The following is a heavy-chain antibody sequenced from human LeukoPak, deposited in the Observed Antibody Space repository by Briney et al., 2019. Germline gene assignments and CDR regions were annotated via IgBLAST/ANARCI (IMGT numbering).Heavy chain of an antibody. CDR3: ARGYCSGRSCYMWYSDY. CDR1: GFAVSNNY. Sequence: GGSLRLSCAASGFAVSNNYMTWVRQAPGKGLEWVPVIYKDGSTYYADSVKGRFTISRDNSKNTVYLQMNSLRAEDTAVYYCARGYCSGRSCYMWYSDYWGQGTLVTVSS. V-gene: IGHV3-53*01. J-gene: IGHJ4*02. D-gene: IGHD2-15*01. CDR2: IYKDGST.